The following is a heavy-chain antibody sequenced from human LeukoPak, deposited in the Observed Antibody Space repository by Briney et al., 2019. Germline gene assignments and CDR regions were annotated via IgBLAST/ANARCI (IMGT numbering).Heavy chain of an antibody. J-gene: IGHJ4*02. Sequence: PGGSLRLSCAASGFTFSSYAMSWVRQAPGKGLEWVSVISGSGGVTFYADSMKGRFTISRDNTKNTLYLQMNSPRAEDTAVYFCAVREGASYSGRFDYWGQGTLVTVSS. CDR1: GFTFSSYA. CDR2: ISGSGGVT. CDR3: AVREGASYSGRFDY. V-gene: IGHV3-23*01. D-gene: IGHD1-26*01.